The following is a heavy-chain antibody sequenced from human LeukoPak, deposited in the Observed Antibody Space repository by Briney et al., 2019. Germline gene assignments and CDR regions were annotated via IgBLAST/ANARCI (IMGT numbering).Heavy chain of an antibody. D-gene: IGHD6-13*01. CDR3: ARDSSSWYNNFDY. V-gene: IGHV5-51*01. CDR2: IYPGDSDT. Sequence: TVSCKASGYTFTSYWIGWVRQMPGKGLEWMGIIYPGDSDTRYSPSFQGQVTISADKSISTAYLQWSSLKASDTAMYYCARDSSSWYNNFDYWGQGTLVTVSS. CDR1: GYTFTSYW. J-gene: IGHJ4*02.